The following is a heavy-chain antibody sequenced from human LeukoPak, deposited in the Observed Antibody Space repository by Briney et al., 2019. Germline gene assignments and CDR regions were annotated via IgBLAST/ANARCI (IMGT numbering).Heavy chain of an antibody. J-gene: IGHJ4*02. Sequence: GASVKVSCKASGGTFSSYAISWVRQAPGQGLEWMGGIIPIFDTADYAQKFQGRVTITADQSTSTAYMELRSLRYNDTAAYYCARDIFRSRPQDYWGQGTLVTVSS. CDR1: GGTFSSYA. CDR3: ARDIFRSRPQDY. V-gene: IGHV1-69*13. CDR2: IIPIFDTA.